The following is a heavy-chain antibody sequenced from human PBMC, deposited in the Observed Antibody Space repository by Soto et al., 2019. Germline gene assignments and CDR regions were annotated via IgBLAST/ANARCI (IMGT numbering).Heavy chain of an antibody. J-gene: IGHJ4*02. V-gene: IGHV3-23*01. CDR1: AFTFSSYA. D-gene: IGHD2-21*02. CDR2: VSGSGDST. Sequence: EVQLLESGGGLAQPGGSLRLSCAASAFTFSSYAMSWVRQAPGKGLEWVSAVSGSGDSTYYADSVKGRFTISRDNSKNTRYLKMNSLRAEDAAVYYCAKGRASDCPGCTQDYWGQGTLVTVSS. CDR3: AKGRASDCPGCTQDY.